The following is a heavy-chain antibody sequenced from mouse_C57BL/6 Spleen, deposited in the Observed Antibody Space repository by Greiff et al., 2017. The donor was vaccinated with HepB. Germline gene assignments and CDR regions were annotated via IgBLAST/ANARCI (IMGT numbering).Heavy chain of an antibody. V-gene: IGHV1-80*01. Sequence: QVHVKQSGAELVKPGASVKISCKASGYAFSSYWMNWVKQRPGKGLEWIGQIYPGDGDTNYNGKFKGKATLTADKSSSTAYMQLSSLTSEDSAVYFCAREGVYWMDYWGQGTSVTVSS. CDR3: AREGVYWMDY. D-gene: IGHD2-3*01. CDR2: IYPGDGDT. J-gene: IGHJ4*01. CDR1: GYAFSSYW.